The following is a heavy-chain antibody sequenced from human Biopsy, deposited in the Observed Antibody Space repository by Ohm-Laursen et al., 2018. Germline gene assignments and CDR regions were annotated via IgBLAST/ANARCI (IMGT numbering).Heavy chain of an antibody. CDR3: ATDGAGSYNEN. V-gene: IGHV3-11*01. D-gene: IGHD3-10*01. J-gene: IGHJ4*02. CDR2: ISGSGVTK. CDR1: GFTFSDYY. Sequence: SLRLSCTVSGFTFSDYYMSWIRQAPGKGLEWLSYISGSGVTKMYADSVKGRFTVSRDNAKNSLYLEMNNLTVEDTAVYYCATDGAGSYNENWGQGTLVSVSS.